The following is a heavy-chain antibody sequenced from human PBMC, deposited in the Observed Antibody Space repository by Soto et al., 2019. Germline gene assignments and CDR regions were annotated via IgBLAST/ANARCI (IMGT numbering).Heavy chain of an antibody. CDR2: IYSGGST. CDR1: GFTVSNNY. CDR3: AAYSHKGY. V-gene: IGHV3-66*01. Sequence: EEQLVESGGDLVQPGGSLRLSCAASGFTVSNNYMSWVRQAPGKGLEWVSLIYSGGSTYYADSVKGRFTISRDSSKNTLSLQTNSLSGEDTAMYYCAAYSHKGYWGQGTLVTVSS. J-gene: IGHJ4*02. D-gene: IGHD3-16*01.